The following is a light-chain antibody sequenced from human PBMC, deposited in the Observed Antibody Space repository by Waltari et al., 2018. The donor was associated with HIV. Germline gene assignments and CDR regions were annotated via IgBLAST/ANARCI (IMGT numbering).Light chain of an antibody. CDR1: ALPKKY. V-gene: IGLV3-10*01. Sequence: SYELTQPPSVSVSPGQTARITCSGDALPKKYAHWYQQRSGQAPVLVIYEDSKRPSGIPERFSGSSSGTLATLTIGGAQVEDEADYYCYSSGSSATDRVFGGGTKLTVL. CDR3: YSSGSSATDRV. J-gene: IGLJ3*02. CDR2: EDS.